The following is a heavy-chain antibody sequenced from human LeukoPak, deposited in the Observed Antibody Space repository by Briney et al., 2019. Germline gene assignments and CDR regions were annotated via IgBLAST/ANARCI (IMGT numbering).Heavy chain of an antibody. Sequence: GASVKVSCKASGGTFSSYAISWVRQAPGQGLEWMGGIIPILGTANYAQKFQGRVTITADESTSTAYMELSSLRSEDTAVYYCARGDSWELDSPAYYYYMDVWGKGTTVTISS. CDR2: IIPILGTA. D-gene: IGHD1-26*01. V-gene: IGHV1-69*13. CDR3: ARGDSWELDSPAYYYYMDV. J-gene: IGHJ6*03. CDR1: GGTFSSYA.